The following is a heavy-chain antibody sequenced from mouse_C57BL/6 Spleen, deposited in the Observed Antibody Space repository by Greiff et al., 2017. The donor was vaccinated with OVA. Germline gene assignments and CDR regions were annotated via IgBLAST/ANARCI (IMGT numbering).Heavy chain of an antibody. CDR3: ARRDYGSSFDY. Sequence: QVQLQQPGAELVKPGASVKMSCKASGYTFTSYWITWVKQRPGQGLEWIGDIYPGSGSPNYNEKFKSKSTLTVDTSSSTAYMQLSSLTSEDAAVYYCARRDYGSSFDYWGQGTTLTVSS. V-gene: IGHV1-55*01. J-gene: IGHJ2*01. CDR1: GYTFTSYW. D-gene: IGHD1-1*01. CDR2: IYPGSGSP.